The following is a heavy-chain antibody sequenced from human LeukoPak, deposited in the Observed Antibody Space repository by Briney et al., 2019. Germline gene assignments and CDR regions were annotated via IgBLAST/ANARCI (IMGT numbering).Heavy chain of an antibody. D-gene: IGHD2-8*01. V-gene: IGHV1-8*01. CDR2: MNPNSGNT. Sequence: ASVKVSCKASGYTFATYDINWVRQAIGQGLEWMGWMNPNSGNTGYTQKFQGRVTMTRNTSISTAYMELYSLRSDDTAVYYCARDPPGVRYGRPIFDFWGQGTLVTVSS. CDR1: GYTFATYD. J-gene: IGHJ4*02. CDR3: ARDPPGVRYGRPIFDF.